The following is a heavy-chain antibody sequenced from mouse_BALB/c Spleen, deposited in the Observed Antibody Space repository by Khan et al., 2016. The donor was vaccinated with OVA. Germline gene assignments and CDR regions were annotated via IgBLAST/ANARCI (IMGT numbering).Heavy chain of an antibody. CDR2: INTETGEP. CDR3: ARVLIYCDYGPSMLVDY. D-gene: IGHD2-4*01. V-gene: IGHV9-2-1*01. J-gene: IGHJ4*01. Sequence: QIQLVQSGPELKKPGETVKISCKASGYTFTDYSMHWVKQAPGKGLKWMGWINTETGEPTYADDFKGRFAFSLETSASTAYLQINNLKNEDTATYFCARVLIYCDYGPSMLVDYWGQGTSVTVSS. CDR1: GYTFTDYS.